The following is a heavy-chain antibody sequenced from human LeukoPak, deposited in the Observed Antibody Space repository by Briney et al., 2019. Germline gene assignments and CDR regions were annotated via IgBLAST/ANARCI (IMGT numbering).Heavy chain of an antibody. J-gene: IGHJ4*02. Sequence: GGSLRLSCTVSGFTFSNYGMIWVRQAPGKGLEWVGLIKSTANGGTIDYAAPVKGRFTISRDDSKNTLHLQMNSLKIEDTAMYYCTREYSGSFDYWGQGALVTVSS. CDR2: IKSTANGGTI. D-gene: IGHD1-26*01. V-gene: IGHV3-15*01. CDR3: TREYSGSFDY. CDR1: GFTFSNYG.